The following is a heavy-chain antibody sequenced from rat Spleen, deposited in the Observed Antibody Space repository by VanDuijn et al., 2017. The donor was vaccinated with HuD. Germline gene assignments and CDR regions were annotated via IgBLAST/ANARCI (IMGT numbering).Heavy chain of an antibody. Sequence: EVQLVESGGGFVQPGRSLKLSCAASGFTFSDYYMAWVRQAPTKGLEWVASISYDGSNTYYRDSVKGRFTISRDNAKSSLYLQMDSLRSEDTSTYYCAKDRHYVYTNYCDYWGQGVMLTVSS. V-gene: IGHV5-20*01. D-gene: IGHD1-6*01. CDR1: GFTFSDYY. CDR3: AKDRHYVYTNYCDY. J-gene: IGHJ2*01. CDR2: ISYDGSNT.